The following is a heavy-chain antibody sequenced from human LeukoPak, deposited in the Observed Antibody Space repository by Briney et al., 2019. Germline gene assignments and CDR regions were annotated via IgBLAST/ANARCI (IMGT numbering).Heavy chain of an antibody. CDR3: ARGDTWNYGTNYFDY. D-gene: IGHD1-7*01. V-gene: IGHV3-23*01. J-gene: IGHJ4*02. CDR1: GLSFSNYA. CDR2: ISGGGDYI. Sequence: GGSLRLSCAASGLSFSNYAMSWVRQAPGKGLEWVSAISGGGDYIFYSDSVKGRFTISRDNSKNTLYLQMNSLRSEDTAVYYCARGDTWNYGTNYFDYWGQGTLVTVSS.